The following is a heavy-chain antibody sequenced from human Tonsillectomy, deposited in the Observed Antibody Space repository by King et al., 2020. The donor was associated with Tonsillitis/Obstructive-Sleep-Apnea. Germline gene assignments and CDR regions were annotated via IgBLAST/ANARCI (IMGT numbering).Heavy chain of an antibody. D-gene: IGHD2-2*01. CDR3: ARLSVPAAHDECWFDP. V-gene: IGHV5-51*01. J-gene: IGHJ5*02. Sequence: VQLVQSGAEVKKPGESLKISCKGSGYSFTSYWIGWVRQMPGKGLEWMGIIYPGDSDTRYSPSFQGQVTISADKSISTAYLQWSSLKASDTAMYYCARLSVPAAHDECWFDPWDQGTLVTVSS. CDR2: IYPGDSDT. CDR1: GYSFTSYW.